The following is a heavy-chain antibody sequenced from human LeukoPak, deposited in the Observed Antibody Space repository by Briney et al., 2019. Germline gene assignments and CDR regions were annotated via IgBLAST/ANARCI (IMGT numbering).Heavy chain of an antibody. D-gene: IGHD3-9*01. CDR1: GFSFRSYG. Sequence: GGSLRLSCATSGFSFRSYGMSWVRQAPGKGLEWVSSISGFTGRTYYADSVKGRVTISRDDSKSAVSLLMNSLRAEDTAVYYCAKDDRQDILTGYYIPAEYFQHWGQGTLVTVSS. CDR3: AKDDRQDILTGYYIPAEYFQH. CDR2: ISGFTGRT. V-gene: IGHV3-23*01. J-gene: IGHJ1*01.